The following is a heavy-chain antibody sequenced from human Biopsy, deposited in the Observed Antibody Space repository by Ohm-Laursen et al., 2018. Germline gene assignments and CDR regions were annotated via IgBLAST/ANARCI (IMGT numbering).Heavy chain of an antibody. CDR2: ISDSGRT. CDR1: GGSISSFY. CDR3: ARRGSGGRSFDH. D-gene: IGHD2-15*01. V-gene: IGHV4-59*08. Sequence: GTLSLTCAVYGGSISSFYWTWIRQPPGKGPEWIGDISDSGRTNYKPSLKSRVLISGETSKNKFSLNLTSVTAADTAVYYCARRGSGGRSFDHWGQGTLVTVSS. J-gene: IGHJ4*02.